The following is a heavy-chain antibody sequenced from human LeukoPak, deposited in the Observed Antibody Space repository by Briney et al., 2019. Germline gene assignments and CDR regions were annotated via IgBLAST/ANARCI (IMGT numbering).Heavy chain of an antibody. CDR3: ATVRWLQPDD. D-gene: IGHD5-24*01. V-gene: IGHV3-48*03. J-gene: IGHJ4*02. CDR2: TGIVGTTI. CDR1: GNTVSNYE. Sequence: GGSLRLSCAASGNTVSNYEMIWVRQAPGKELGWFVYTGIVGTTISYADSVKGRFTVSRDNAKNSLYLELNSLRAEDTAVYCGATVRWLQPDDWGEGALVTV.